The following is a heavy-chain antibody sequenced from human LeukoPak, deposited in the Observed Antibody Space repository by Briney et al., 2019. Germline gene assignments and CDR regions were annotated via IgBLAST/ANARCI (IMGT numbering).Heavy chain of an antibody. CDR1: GFTVTSNS. J-gene: IGHJ4*02. CDR3: ARDKAGVGATLLDY. CDR2: IYSGST. Sequence: GGSLRLSCTVSGFTVTSNSMSWVRQAPGKGLEWVSFIYSGSTHYSDSVKGRFTISRDNSKNTLYLQMNSLRAEDTAVYYCARDKAGVGATLLDYWGQGTLVTVSS. D-gene: IGHD1-26*01. V-gene: IGHV3-53*01.